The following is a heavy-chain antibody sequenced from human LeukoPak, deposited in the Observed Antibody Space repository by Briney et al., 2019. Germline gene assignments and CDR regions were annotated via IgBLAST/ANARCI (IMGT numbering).Heavy chain of an antibody. Sequence: ASVKVSCKASGYTFTSYDINWVRQATGQGLEWMGWMNPKSGNTGCAQKLQGRVTMTRNNSISTAYMELSSLRSEDTAMYFCARGPSLHTNWVGGRWFDPWGQGTRVTVSS. V-gene: IGHV1-8*02. CDR1: GYTFTSYD. CDR2: MNPKSGNT. J-gene: IGHJ5*02. CDR3: ARGPSLHTNWVGGRWFDP. D-gene: IGHD1-1*01.